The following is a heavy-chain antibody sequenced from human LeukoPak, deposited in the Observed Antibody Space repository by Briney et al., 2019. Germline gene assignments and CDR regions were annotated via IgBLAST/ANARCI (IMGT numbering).Heavy chain of an antibody. CDR1: GYTFTSYY. Sequence: ASAKVSCKASGYTFTSYYMHWVRQAPGQGLEWMGIINPSGGSTSYAQKFQGRVTMTRDTSTSTVYMELSSLRSEDTAVYYCATTGVVMSGFAEGSFDYWGQGTLVTVSS. D-gene: IGHD5-12*01. CDR3: ATTGVVMSGFAEGSFDY. J-gene: IGHJ4*02. V-gene: IGHV1-46*03. CDR2: INPSGGST.